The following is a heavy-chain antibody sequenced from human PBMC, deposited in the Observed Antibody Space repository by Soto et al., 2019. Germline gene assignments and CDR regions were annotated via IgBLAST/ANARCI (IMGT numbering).Heavy chain of an antibody. J-gene: IGHJ1*01. CDR3: VKGHQLLRNYSEC. D-gene: IGHD2-15*01. CDR1: GCNCSNYA. Sequence: GGFLRLPWSGSGCNCSNYAMHWVRQAPGKGLESVSGITSDGDSTWHADSVKDRFTISRDNSKNTLFLQMSSLRGEDTAIDYCVKGHQLLRNYSECWGPRTLVPFSS. V-gene: IGHV3-64D*06. CDR2: ITSDGDST.